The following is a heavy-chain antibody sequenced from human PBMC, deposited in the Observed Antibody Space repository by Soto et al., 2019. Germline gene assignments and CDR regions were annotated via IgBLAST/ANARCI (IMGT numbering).Heavy chain of an antibody. D-gene: IGHD2-15*01. CDR3: ARDGCSGGSCLVDP. CDR1: GFTFTVYG. J-gene: IGHJ5*02. V-gene: IGHV3-33*01. CDR2: IWSDGSKD. Sequence: QVQLVESGGGVVQPGRSLRLSCATSGFTFTVYGFHWVRQAPGKGLEWVAVIWSDGSKDYYADSVRGRFTVFRDNSQTTIHLQMNSVRAEDTGVYYCARDGCSGGSCLVDPWGQGTLVTVSP.